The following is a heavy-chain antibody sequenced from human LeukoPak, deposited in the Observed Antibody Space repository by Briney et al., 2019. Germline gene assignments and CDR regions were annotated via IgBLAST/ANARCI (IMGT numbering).Heavy chain of an antibody. CDR2: VLDSERT. CDR1: GGSISTHY. J-gene: IGHJ4*02. V-gene: IGHV4-59*11. Sequence: SETLSLTCTVSGGSISTHYWSWIRQPPGKGLEWIGYVLDSERTKDNPSLKSRATLSADTSKNQFSLRLTSVTAADSAVYYCATIKRGSIFGHFDFWGQGVLVTVSS. CDR3: ATIKRGSIFGHFDF. D-gene: IGHD5-18*01.